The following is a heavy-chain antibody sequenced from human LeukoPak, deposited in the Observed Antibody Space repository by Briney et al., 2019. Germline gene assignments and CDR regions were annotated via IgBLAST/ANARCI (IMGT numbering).Heavy chain of an antibody. Sequence: ASVKVSCKASGYTFTSYNIYWVRQATGQGLEWMGWMNPKSGDTDYAQKFQGRVTLTKNTSISTAYMEVSRLRSDDTAVYYCARDWDDILTSSAASWFDPWGQGTLVTVSS. J-gene: IGHJ5*02. CDR3: ARDWDDILTSSAASWFDP. CDR2: MNPKSGDT. V-gene: IGHV1-8*01. CDR1: GYTFTSYN. D-gene: IGHD3-9*01.